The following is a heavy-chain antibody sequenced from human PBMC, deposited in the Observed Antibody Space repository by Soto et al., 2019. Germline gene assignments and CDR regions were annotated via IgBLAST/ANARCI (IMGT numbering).Heavy chain of an antibody. CDR3: ARVGLYCSGGSCYPTYMDV. CDR2: MNPNSGNT. J-gene: IGHJ6*03. D-gene: IGHD2-15*01. CDR1: GYTFTSYD. Sequence: QVQLVQSGAEVKKPGASVKVSCKASGYTFTSYDINRVRQATGQGLEWMGWMNPNSGNTGYAQKFQGRVTMTRNTSISTAYMELSSLRSEDTAVYYCARVGLYCSGGSCYPTYMDVWGKGTTVTVSS. V-gene: IGHV1-8*01.